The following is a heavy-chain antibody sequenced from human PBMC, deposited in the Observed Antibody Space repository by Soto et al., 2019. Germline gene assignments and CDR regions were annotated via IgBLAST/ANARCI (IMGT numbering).Heavy chain of an antibody. Sequence: QVQLVQSGAEVKKPGASVKVSCKASGYTFLNYGIHWVRQAPGQRLEWMGWINAGNGNTKYSQKFQDRVTITRDTSATTAYMELSSLRSEDTSVFYCARSGYSSGWYHWYFDFWGRGTLVTVSS. J-gene: IGHJ2*01. CDR3: ARSGYSSGWYHWYFDF. CDR1: GYTFLNYG. CDR2: INAGNGNT. D-gene: IGHD6-19*01. V-gene: IGHV1-3*01.